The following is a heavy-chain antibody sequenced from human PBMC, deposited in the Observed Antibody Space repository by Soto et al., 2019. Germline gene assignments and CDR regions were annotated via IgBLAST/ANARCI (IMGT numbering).Heavy chain of an antibody. V-gene: IGHV4-59*11. Sequence: VACGYIINHCGRRIIKTKRKGLEWIGYIYYSGSTNYNPSLKSRVTISVDTSKNQFSLKLSSVTAADTAVYYCARGRGYDILTGYYGPNAFDIWGQGTMVTVSS. D-gene: IGHD3-9*01. CDR2: IYYSGST. CDR3: ARGRGYDILTGYYGPNAFDI. J-gene: IGHJ3*02. CDR1: CGYIINHC.